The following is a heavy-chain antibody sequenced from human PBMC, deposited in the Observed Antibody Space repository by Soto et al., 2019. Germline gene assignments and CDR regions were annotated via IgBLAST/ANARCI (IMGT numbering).Heavy chain of an antibody. CDR1: GFTFRSYA. CDR3: ARDASGAGYYYDSSGHGGFGYY. V-gene: IGHV3-30-3*01. J-gene: IGHJ4*02. CDR2: ISYDGSNK. Sequence: GGSLRLSCAASGFTFRSYAMHWVRQAPGRGLEWVAVISYDGSNKYYADSVKGRFTISRDNSKNTLYLQMNSLRAEDTAVYYCARDASGAGYYYDSSGHGGFGYYWGQGT. D-gene: IGHD3-22*01.